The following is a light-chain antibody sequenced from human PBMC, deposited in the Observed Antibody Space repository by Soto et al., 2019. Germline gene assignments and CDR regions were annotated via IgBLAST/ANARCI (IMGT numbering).Light chain of an antibody. Sequence: EIVMAQSPGTLSLSPGDRATLSCRASETVTGKYLAWYQLKPGQAPRLLIYDASIRATGIPARFSGSGSGTEFSLTINSLQSEDFGVYFCQQYDQWWTFGQGTKVDIK. CDR3: QQYDQWWT. V-gene: IGKV3-15*01. J-gene: IGKJ1*01. CDR2: DAS. CDR1: ETVTGK.